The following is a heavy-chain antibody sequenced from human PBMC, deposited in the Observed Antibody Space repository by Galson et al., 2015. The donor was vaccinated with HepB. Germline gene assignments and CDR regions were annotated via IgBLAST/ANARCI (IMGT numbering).Heavy chain of an antibody. Sequence: SVKVSCKASGGTFSSYAISWVRQAPGQGLEWMGRIIPILGIANYAQKFQGRVTITADKSTSTAYMELSSLRSEDTAVYYCARYHWTTEGMGYYYMDVWGKGTTVTVSS. CDR3: ARYHWTTEGMGYYYMDV. CDR1: GGTFSSYA. D-gene: IGHD4-17*01. V-gene: IGHV1-69*04. J-gene: IGHJ6*03. CDR2: IIPILGIA.